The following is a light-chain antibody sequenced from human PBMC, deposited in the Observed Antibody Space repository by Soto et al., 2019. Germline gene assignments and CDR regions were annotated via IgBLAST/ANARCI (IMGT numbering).Light chain of an antibody. CDR1: QSISSW. Sequence: DIQMAQSPSTLSASVGDRVTITCRASQSISSWLAWYQQKPGKAPKLLIYKASSLESRVPSRFSGSGSGTEFTLTISSLQPDDLATYYCQQYNSYSWTFGQGTKVEIK. CDR2: KAS. J-gene: IGKJ1*01. V-gene: IGKV1-5*03. CDR3: QQYNSYSWT.